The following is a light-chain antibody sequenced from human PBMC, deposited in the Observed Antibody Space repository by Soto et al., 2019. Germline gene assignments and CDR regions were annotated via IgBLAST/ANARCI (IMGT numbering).Light chain of an antibody. CDR3: QQYGSSPGT. Sequence: EIVLTQSPGTLSLSPGERATLSCRASQSVRDSHLAGYQQKPGQAPSLLIYETSSRATGIPDRFRGSGSGTEFALTITRVEPEDVAMYFCQQYGSSPGTFGQGTKVEI. J-gene: IGKJ1*01. CDR2: ETS. V-gene: IGKV3-20*01. CDR1: QSVRDSH.